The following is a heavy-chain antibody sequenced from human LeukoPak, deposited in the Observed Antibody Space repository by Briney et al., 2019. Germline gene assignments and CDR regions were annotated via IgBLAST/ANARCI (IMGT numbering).Heavy chain of an antibody. V-gene: IGHV4-39*02. D-gene: IGHD3-10*01. CDR2: IYYSGGT. CDR3: ARETIWFGELIYDY. Sequence: SETLSLTCTVSGGSISSSSYYWGWIRQPPGKGLEWIGSIYYSGGTYYNPSLKSRVTISVDTSKNQFSLKLSSVTAADTAVYYCARETIWFGELIYDYWDQGTLVTVSS. J-gene: IGHJ4*02. CDR1: GGSISSSSYY.